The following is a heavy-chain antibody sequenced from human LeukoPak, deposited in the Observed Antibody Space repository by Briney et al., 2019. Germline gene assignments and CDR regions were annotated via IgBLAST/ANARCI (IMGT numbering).Heavy chain of an antibody. CDR3: ARLSGWAYYYYMDV. Sequence: SETLSLTCTVSGGSISSRSYYWGWIRQPPGKGLEWIGSIFYSGGTYYTPSLKSRVTISVDTSKNQFSLKVKFVTAADTAVYYCARLSGWAYYYYMDVWGKGTTVSISS. D-gene: IGHD6-19*01. V-gene: IGHV4-39*01. CDR1: GGSISSRSYY. J-gene: IGHJ6*03. CDR2: IFYSGGT.